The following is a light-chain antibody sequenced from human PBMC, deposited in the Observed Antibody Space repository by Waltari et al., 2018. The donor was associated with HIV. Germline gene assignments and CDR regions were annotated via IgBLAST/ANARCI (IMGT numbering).Light chain of an antibody. CDR2: QVS. Sequence: TQSPLSLSVTLGQPAAISCKSNQSLAFRDGKSYLFWYHQRPGHPPRRLLYQVSHRDSGVPGRITGSVSDTDFTLRISRVEAEDAGFYFCMQATSWPHTFGQRTELQI. V-gene: IGKV2-30*01. CDR1: QSLAFRDGKSY. CDR3: MQATSWPHT. J-gene: IGKJ2*01.